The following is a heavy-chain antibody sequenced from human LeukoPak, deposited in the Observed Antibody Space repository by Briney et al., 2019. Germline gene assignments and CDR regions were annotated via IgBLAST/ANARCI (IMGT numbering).Heavy chain of an antibody. CDR1: GFTFRSYW. D-gene: IGHD2-2*01. CDR3: ARERVVPAATYFDY. J-gene: IGHJ4*02. Sequence: GGSLRLSCAASGFTFRSYWMTWVRQYPGKGLEWVANIKQDGSETYYADSVKGRFTISRDNAKNSLYLQMNSLRAEDTAVYYCARERVVPAATYFDYWGQGTLVTVSS. V-gene: IGHV3-7*03. CDR2: IKQDGSET.